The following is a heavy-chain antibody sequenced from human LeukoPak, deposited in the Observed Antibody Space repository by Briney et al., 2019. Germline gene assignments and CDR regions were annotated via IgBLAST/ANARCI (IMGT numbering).Heavy chain of an antibody. CDR1: GFTFDSYG. J-gene: IGHJ6*03. CDR3: ASADGTGGSCSSYLVYLDV. CDR2: INSSSGYI. V-gene: IGHV3-21*01. Sequence: GGSLRLSCAASGFTFDSYGMNWVRQAPGKGLEWVSSINSSSGYIFYADSVKGRFTISRDNAKNSLYLQMNSLRAEDTAVYYCASADGTGGSCSSYLVYLDVWGKGTTVTVSS. D-gene: IGHD2-15*01.